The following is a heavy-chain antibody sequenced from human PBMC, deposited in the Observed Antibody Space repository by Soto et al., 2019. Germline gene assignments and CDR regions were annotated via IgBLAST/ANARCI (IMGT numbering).Heavy chain of an antibody. CDR1: GYTFNTYY. J-gene: IGHJ4*02. V-gene: IGHV1-46*02. CDR2: IHPSGGGT. CDR3: ARGGHIAVVTASFDN. D-gene: IGHD2-21*02. Sequence: QVQLVQSGAEVRKPGASVKVSCKPSGYTFNTYYLHWLRQAPGQALEWMGVIHPSGGGTTYAQKFLGRVTVTRGTSTTTVFRELSSLRSDDTGVYYCARGGHIAVVTASFDNWGQGTLVTVSS.